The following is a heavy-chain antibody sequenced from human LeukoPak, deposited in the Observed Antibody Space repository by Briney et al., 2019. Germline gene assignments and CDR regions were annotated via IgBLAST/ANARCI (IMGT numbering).Heavy chain of an antibody. D-gene: IGHD3-10*01. CDR1: GGSISSYY. Sequence: PSETLSLTCIVSGGSISSYYWSWIRQLPGKGLEWIGYIYYSGSTNYNPSLKSRVTISVDTSKNQFSLKLSSVTAADTAAYYCASVYYYGSGSYFDYWGQGTMVTVSS. CDR3: ASVYYYGSGSYFDY. J-gene: IGHJ4*02. V-gene: IGHV4-59*01. CDR2: IYYSGST.